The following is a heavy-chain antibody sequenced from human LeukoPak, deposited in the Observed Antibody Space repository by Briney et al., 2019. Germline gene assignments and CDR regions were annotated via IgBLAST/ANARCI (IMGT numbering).Heavy chain of an antibody. D-gene: IGHD3-9*01. J-gene: IGHJ4*02. CDR1: GYTFTGYY. V-gene: IGHV1-2*02. CDR3: ARDDVLTGYYEDY. CDR2: INPNSGGT. Sequence: ASVKVSCKASGYTFTGYYMHWLRQAPGQGLEWMGWINPNSGGTNYAQKFQGRVTMTRDTSISTAYMELSRLRSDDTTVYYCARDDVLTGYYEDYWGQGTLVTVSS.